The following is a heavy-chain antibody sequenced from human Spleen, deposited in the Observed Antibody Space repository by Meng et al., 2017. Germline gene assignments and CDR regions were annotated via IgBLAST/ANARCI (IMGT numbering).Heavy chain of an antibody. D-gene: IGHD2-21*02. V-gene: IGHV4-4*07. CDR1: GGSISGYY. CDR2: IYISGAT. Sequence: SETLSLTCTVSGGSISGYYWTWIRQPAGKGPEWIGLIYISGATSYNPSLRGRVTMSIDTSKNQFSLKLSSVTAADTAVYYCARDRAGDNYCGGDCYLTGCMDVWGQGTTVTVSS. J-gene: IGHJ6*02. CDR3: ARDRAGDNYCGGDCYLTGCMDV.